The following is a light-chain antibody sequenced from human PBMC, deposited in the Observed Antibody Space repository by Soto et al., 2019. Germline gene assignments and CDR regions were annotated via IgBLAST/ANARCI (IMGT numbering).Light chain of an antibody. V-gene: IGKV3-15*01. J-gene: IGKJ1*01. CDR1: QSVSSN. CDR2: GAS. CDR3: HQYNNWPPWT. Sequence: EIVMTQSPATLSVCPGERATLSCRASQSVSSNLAWYQQKPGQAPRLLIYGASTRATGIPARFSGSGSGTEFTLTISSLQSEDYAVYYCHQYNNWPPWTFGQGTKV.